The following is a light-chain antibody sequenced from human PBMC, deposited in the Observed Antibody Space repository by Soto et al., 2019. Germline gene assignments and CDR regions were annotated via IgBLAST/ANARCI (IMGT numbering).Light chain of an antibody. V-gene: IGKV3-15*01. J-gene: IGKJ1*01. CDR3: QQYFEWPPMT. Sequence: EVVMTQSPATLSVSPGERATLSCRASETVATNLAWYQQKPGQAPRLLISGASTRAAGISDRFRGRGSGTEFTLTISSLRSADSAIYYYQQYFEWPPMTFGQGTKVEI. CDR2: GAS. CDR1: ETVATN.